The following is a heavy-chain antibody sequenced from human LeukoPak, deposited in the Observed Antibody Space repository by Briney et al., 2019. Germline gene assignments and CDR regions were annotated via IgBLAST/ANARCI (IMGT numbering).Heavy chain of an antibody. J-gene: IGHJ4*02. Sequence: SETLSLTCAVYGGSFSGYYWSWIRQPPGKGLEWIGEINHSGSTNYNPSLKSLVTIAVDTSKNQFSLELSSVTAADTAVYYCARGRGIAVDWGQGTLVTVSS. V-gene: IGHV4-34*01. CDR2: INHSGST. CDR3: ARGRGIAVD. D-gene: IGHD6-19*01. CDR1: GGSFSGYY.